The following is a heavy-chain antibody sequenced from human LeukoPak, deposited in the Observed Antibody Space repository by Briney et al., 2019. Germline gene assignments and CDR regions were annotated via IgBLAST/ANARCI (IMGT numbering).Heavy chain of an antibody. D-gene: IGHD6-6*01. V-gene: IGHV3-9*01. CDR2: ISWNSGSI. Sequence: PGGSLRLSCAASGFTFSSYGMHWVRQAPGKGLEWVSGISWNSGSIGYADSVKGRFTISRDNAKNSLYLQMNSLRAEDTALYYCAKGYSSSSLSLFDYWGQGTLVTVSS. CDR1: GFTFSSYG. CDR3: AKGYSSSSLSLFDY. J-gene: IGHJ4*02.